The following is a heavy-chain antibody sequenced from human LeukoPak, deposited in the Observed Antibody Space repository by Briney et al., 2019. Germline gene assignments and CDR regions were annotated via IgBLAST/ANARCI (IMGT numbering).Heavy chain of an antibody. Sequence: PGGSLRLSCAASGFTFSRYAMNWVRHAPEKGLEWVSYISTGGDNRFYADSLNVRFTVSSVNAKNLLFLHIDSLIAQDSAFYYCARSFCTSATCSKGHYYYVMDVWGQGTTVTVSS. CDR2: ISTGGDNR. V-gene: IGHV3-21*01. J-gene: IGHJ6*02. CDR3: ARSFCTSATCSKGHYYYVMDV. CDR1: GFTFSRYA. D-gene: IGHD2-8*01.